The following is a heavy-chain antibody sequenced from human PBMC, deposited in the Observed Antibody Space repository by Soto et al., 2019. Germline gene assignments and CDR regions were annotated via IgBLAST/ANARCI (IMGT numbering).Heavy chain of an antibody. D-gene: IGHD6-6*01. J-gene: IGHJ6*02. V-gene: IGHV3-30-3*01. Sequence: SLRLSCAASGFTFSSYAMHWVRQAPGKGLEWVAVISYDGSNKYYADSVKGRFTISRDNSKNTLYLQMNSLRAEDTAVYYCARDRVKYNYYYYGMDVWGQGTTVTAP. CDR3: ARDRVKYNYYYYGMDV. CDR1: GFTFSSYA. CDR2: ISYDGSNK.